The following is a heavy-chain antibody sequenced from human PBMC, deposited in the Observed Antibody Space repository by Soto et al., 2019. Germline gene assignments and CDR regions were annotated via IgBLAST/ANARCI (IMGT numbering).Heavy chain of an antibody. Sequence: QVQLVESGGGVVQPGRSLRLSCAASGFTFSSYGMHWVRQAPGKGLEWVAVIWYDGSNKYYADSVKGRFTISRDNSKNTLNLQMNSLRAEDTAVYYCARGPSSTRGWGYFDYWGQGTLVTVSS. J-gene: IGHJ4*02. CDR3: ARGPSSTRGWGYFDY. V-gene: IGHV3-33*01. CDR1: GFTFSSYG. CDR2: IWYDGSNK. D-gene: IGHD2-2*01.